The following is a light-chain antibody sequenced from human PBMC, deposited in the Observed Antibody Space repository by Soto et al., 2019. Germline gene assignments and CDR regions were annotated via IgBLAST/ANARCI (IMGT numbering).Light chain of an antibody. Sequence: EIVMTQSPATLSVSPGERATLSCRASQSVSSNLAWYQQKPGQAPRLLIYGASTRATGIPARFSGSGSGTEFTLTISSRQSEDFAVYYCQKYNNGPPWTFGQGTKVEIK. CDR3: QKYNNGPPWT. CDR1: QSVSSN. J-gene: IGKJ1*01. CDR2: GAS. V-gene: IGKV3-15*01.